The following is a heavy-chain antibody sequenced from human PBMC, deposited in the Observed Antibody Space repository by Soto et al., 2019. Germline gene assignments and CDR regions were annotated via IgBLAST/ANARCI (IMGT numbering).Heavy chain of an antibody. Sequence: ASVKVSCKASGYTFTSYGISWVRQAPGQGLEWMGWISAYNGNTNYAQKLQGRVTMTTDTSTSTAYMELRSLRSDDTAVYYCARDQIVVVPAAHNWFDPWGQGTLVTVSS. CDR1: GYTFTSYG. CDR2: ISAYNGNT. V-gene: IGHV1-18*01. J-gene: IGHJ5*02. D-gene: IGHD2-2*01. CDR3: ARDQIVVVPAAHNWFDP.